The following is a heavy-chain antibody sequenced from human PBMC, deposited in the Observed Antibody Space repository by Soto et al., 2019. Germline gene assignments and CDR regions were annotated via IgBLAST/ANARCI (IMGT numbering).Heavy chain of an antibody. V-gene: IGHV4-4*02. CDR3: ASRDPGTSVDY. Sequence: SETLSLTCAVSGGSFTSNNWWTWVRQSPGQGLEWIGEIYRTGSTNYNPSLKSRVTISLDKSENQFSLKVTSLTAADTAVYYCASRDPGTSVDYWGQGTLVTAPQ. J-gene: IGHJ4*02. CDR1: GGSFTSNNW. CDR2: IYRTGST. D-gene: IGHD1-7*01.